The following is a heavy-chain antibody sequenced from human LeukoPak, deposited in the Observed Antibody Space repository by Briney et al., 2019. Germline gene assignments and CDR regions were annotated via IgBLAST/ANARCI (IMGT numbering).Heavy chain of an antibody. V-gene: IGHV3-48*01. Sequence: PGGSLRHSCAASGFTLRSYSMNWVRQAPGKGLEWVSYISGNGNIIYYADSVKGRFSISRDNAKNSLYLQMNSLRVEDTAVYYCAGLTRVFATIVGGDFWGQGTLVTVSS. CDR2: ISGNGNII. D-gene: IGHD1-26*01. CDR1: GFTLRSYS. CDR3: AGLTRVFATIVGGDF. J-gene: IGHJ4*02.